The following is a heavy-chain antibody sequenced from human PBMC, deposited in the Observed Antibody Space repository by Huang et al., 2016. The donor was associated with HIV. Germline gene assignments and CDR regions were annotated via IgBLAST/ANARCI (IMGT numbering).Heavy chain of an antibody. CDR3: AREFYYDSSGYYFDY. Sequence: QVQLVQSGAEVKKPGSSVKVSCKASGGTFSSSAINWVRQAPGQGLEWMGGIIPIVGTANYAQKFQGRATITADESTSTAYMELSSLRSEDTAVYYCAREFYYDSSGYYFDYWGQGTLVTVSS. CDR2: IIPIVGTA. CDR1: GGTFSSSA. J-gene: IGHJ4*02. D-gene: IGHD3-22*01. V-gene: IGHV1-69*01.